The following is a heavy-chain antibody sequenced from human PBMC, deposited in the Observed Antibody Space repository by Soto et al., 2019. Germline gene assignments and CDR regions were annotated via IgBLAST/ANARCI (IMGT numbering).Heavy chain of an antibody. J-gene: IGHJ3*02. V-gene: IGHV3-15*01. CDR1: GFTFSNAW. D-gene: IGHD6-13*01. Sequence: GGSLRLSCAASGFTFSNAWMSWVRQAPGKGLEWVGRIKSKTDGGTTDYAAPVKGRFTISRDDSKNTLYLQMNSLKTEDTAVYYCTTDQHQHPSSSWYNDAFDIWGQGTMVTVSS. CDR3: TTDQHQHPSSSWYNDAFDI. CDR2: IKSKTDGGTT.